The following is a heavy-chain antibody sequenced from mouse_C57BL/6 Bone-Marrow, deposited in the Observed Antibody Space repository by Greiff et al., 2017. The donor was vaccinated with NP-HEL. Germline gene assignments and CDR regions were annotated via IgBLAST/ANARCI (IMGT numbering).Heavy chain of an antibody. J-gene: IGHJ2*01. CDR3: ARYPPYYYGSNFDY. CDR2: IDPSDSYT. D-gene: IGHD1-1*01. Sequence: QVQLQQPGAELVKPGASVKLSCKASGYTFTSYWMQWVKQRPGQGLEWIGEIDPSDSYTNYNQKFKGKATLTVDTSSSTAYMQLSSLTSEDSAVYYCARYPPYYYGSNFDYWGQGTTLTVSS. V-gene: IGHV1-50*01. CDR1: GYTFTSYW.